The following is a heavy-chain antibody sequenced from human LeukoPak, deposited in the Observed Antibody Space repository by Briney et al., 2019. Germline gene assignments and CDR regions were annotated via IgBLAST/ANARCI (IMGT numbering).Heavy chain of an antibody. CDR3: ARDRDSNNWHHWYFDL. V-gene: IGHV4-59*01. J-gene: IGHJ2*01. D-gene: IGHD6-13*01. CDR2: IYYSGST. Sequence: SETLSLTCTVSGGSMTNYYWSWIRQPPGKGLEWIGYIYYSGSTYYNPSLKSRVTISVDTSKNQFSLKLNSVTAADTVVYYCARDRDSNNWHHWYFDLWGRGTLVTVSS. CDR1: GGSMTNYY.